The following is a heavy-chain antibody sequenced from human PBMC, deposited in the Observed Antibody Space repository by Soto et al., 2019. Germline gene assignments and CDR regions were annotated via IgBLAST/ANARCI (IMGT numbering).Heavy chain of an antibody. Sequence: PSKTLSLTCAVYGGSFSGYYWSWIRQPPGKGLEWIGEINHSGSTNYNPSLKSRVTISVDTSKNQFSLKLSSVTAADTAVYYCARNIDVLMVYGKRAPRNWFAPWGQGTLVTVSS. D-gene: IGHD2-8*01. J-gene: IGHJ5*02. CDR3: ARNIDVLMVYGKRAPRNWFAP. CDR1: GGSFSGYY. CDR2: INHSGST. V-gene: IGHV4-34*01.